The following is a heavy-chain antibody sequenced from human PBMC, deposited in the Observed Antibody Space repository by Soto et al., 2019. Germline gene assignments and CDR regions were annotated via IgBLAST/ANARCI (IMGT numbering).Heavy chain of an antibody. CDR1: GFSLRSTGEG. CDR3: AQWGRAFDI. Sequence: QITLKESGPTLVKPTQTLTLTCTFSGFSLRSTGEGVGWIRQPPGKALEWLALIYWDDDKRYSPSLRSRLTITKDTSKNQVVLTMTKMNPADTGKYYCAQWGRAFDIWGQGTMVTVSS. V-gene: IGHV2-5*02. J-gene: IGHJ3*02. D-gene: IGHD3-16*01. CDR2: IYWDDDK.